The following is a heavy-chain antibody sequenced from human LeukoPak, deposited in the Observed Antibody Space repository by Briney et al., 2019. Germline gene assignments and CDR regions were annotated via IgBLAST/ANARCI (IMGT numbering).Heavy chain of an antibody. V-gene: IGHV3-23*01. CDR1: GFTFSSYA. CDR3: AKSPITSGSLYYSDY. D-gene: IGHD3-16*01. Sequence: GGSLRLSCAASGFTFSSYAMSWVRQAPGKGLEWVSGTSGSGGSTFYADSVKGRFTISRDNSKSTLYLQMNSLRAEDTAVYYCAKSPITSGSLYYSDYWGQGTLVTVSS. J-gene: IGHJ4*02. CDR2: TSGSGGST.